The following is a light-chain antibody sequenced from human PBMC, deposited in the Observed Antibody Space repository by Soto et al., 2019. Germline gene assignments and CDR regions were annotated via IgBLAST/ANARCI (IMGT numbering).Light chain of an antibody. CDR2: DAS. Sequence: DIQMTQSPSALSASVGARVTITCRASESIHKYLAWYQQKPGKGPNLRICDASTLRSGVPSRFSATGFGTEFTLTISSLQLDDFAYYYCQQYKSYSDFGPGTKVEIK. V-gene: IGKV1-5*01. CDR3: QQYKSYSD. CDR1: ESIHKY. J-gene: IGKJ3*01.